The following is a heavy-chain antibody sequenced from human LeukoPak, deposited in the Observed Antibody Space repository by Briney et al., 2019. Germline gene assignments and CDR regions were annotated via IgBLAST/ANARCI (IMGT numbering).Heavy chain of an antibody. D-gene: IGHD5-24*01. J-gene: IGHJ4*02. CDR2: ISGSGRGT. CDR1: GFTVSSNY. CDR3: ARSGTEDGYNIYFDH. V-gene: IGHV3-23*01. Sequence: GGSLRLSCAASGFTVSSNYMSWVRQAPGKGLEWVSLISGSGRGTHYADSVKGRFTISRDNSKNMLYLHMNSLRADDTAVYYCARSGTEDGYNIYFDHWGQGTLVTVSS.